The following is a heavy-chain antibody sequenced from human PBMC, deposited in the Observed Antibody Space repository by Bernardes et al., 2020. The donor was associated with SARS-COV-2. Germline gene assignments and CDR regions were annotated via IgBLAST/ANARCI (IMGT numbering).Heavy chain of an antibody. V-gene: IGHV3-13*04. J-gene: IGHJ2*01. D-gene: IGHD6-19*01. CDR3: ARVGGGWYEGYFDL. CDR1: GFTFSSYD. CDR2: IGTAGDT. Sequence: GGSLRLSRAASGFTFSSYDMHWVRQATGKGLEWVSAIGTAGDTYYPGSVKGRFTISRENAKNSLYLQMNSLRAGDTAVYYCARVGGGWYEGYFDLWGRGTLVTVSS.